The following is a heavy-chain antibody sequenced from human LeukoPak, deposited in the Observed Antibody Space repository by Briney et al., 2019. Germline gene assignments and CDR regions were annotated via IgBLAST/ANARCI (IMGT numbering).Heavy chain of an antibody. J-gene: IGHJ4*02. CDR2: IYYSGST. V-gene: IGHV4-31*03. CDR3: ARDLTGAYYFDY. Sequence: SETLSLTCTVSGGPISSGGYYWSWIRQHPGKGLEWIGYIYYSGSTYYNPSLKSRVTISVDTSKNQFSLKLSSVTAADTAVYYCARDLTGAYYFDYWGQGTLVTVSS. D-gene: IGHD3-9*01. CDR1: GGPISSGGYY.